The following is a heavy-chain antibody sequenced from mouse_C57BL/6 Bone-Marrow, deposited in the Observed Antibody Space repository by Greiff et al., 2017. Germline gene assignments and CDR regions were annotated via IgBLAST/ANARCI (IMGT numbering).Heavy chain of an antibody. V-gene: IGHV1-64*01. CDR3: ARTGDFYY. D-gene: IGHD1-1*02. CDR2: IHPKSGST. Sequence: QVQLQQPGAELVKPGASVKLSCKASGYNFTSYWMHWGKQRPGQGLEWIGMIHPKSGSTNYNEKFKSKATLTVDKSSSTSYMQLSSLKSADSSVYYCARTGDFYYWGRGTTPTVSS. CDR1: GYNFTSYW. J-gene: IGHJ2*01.